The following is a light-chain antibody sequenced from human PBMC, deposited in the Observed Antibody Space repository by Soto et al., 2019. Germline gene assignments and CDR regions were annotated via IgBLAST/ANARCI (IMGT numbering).Light chain of an antibody. CDR1: QSVSRY. CDR2: DVS. CDR3: HIRSKWPT. V-gene: IGKV3-11*02. J-gene: IGKJ1*01. Sequence: ETVLTQSPATLSLSPGERATLSCRASQSVSRYLGWYQQKPGQAPRLLIYDVSNRATGIPARFSGSGSGSDFTLTISSLEPEDFAVYFCHIRSKWPTFGQGTKVEIK.